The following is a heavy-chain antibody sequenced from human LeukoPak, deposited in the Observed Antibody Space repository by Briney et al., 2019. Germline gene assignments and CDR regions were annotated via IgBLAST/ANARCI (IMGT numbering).Heavy chain of an antibody. CDR1: GGTFSSYA. CDR3: ARDLLSGPEIAARPHFDY. CDR2: IIPIFGTA. J-gene: IGHJ4*02. Sequence: SVKVSCKASGGTFSSYAISWVRQAPGQGLEWMGGIIPIFGTANYAQKFQGRVTITADESTSTAYMELSSLRSEDTAVYYCARDLLSGPEIAARPHFDYWGQGTLVTVSS. V-gene: IGHV1-69*13. D-gene: IGHD6-6*01.